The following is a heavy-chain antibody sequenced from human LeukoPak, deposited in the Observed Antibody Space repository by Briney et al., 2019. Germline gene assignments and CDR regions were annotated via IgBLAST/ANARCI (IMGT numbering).Heavy chain of an antibody. D-gene: IGHD3-3*01. CDR1: GFTFSSYS. J-gene: IGHJ4*02. Sequence: GGSLRLSCAASGFTFSSYSMNWVRQAPGKGLEWVPSISSSSSYIYYADSVKGRFTISRDNSKNTLYLQMNSLRAEDTAVYYCAKTLRFLEWLSPLDYWGEGTLVTVSS. CDR2: ISSSSSYI. V-gene: IGHV3-21*01. CDR3: AKTLRFLEWLSPLDY.